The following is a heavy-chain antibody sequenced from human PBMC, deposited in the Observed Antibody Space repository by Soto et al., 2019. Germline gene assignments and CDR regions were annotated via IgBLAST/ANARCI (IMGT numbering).Heavy chain of an antibody. V-gene: IGHV4-39*02. CDR3: ARDKITGLFDY. J-gene: IGHJ4*02. CDR2: IYYSGNT. Sequence: SETLSLTCTVSGGSISSSSYYWGWIRQPPGKGLEWIGSIYYSGNTYYNPSLKSRVTISVDTAKNQFSLKLSSVTAADTAVYYCARDKITGLFDYWGQGTLVT. D-gene: IGHD2-8*02. CDR1: GGSISSSSYY.